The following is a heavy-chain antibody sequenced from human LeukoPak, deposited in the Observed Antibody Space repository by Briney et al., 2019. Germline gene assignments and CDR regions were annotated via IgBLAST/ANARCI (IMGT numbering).Heavy chain of an antibody. Sequence: PSETLSLTCTVSGGSISSYYWSWIRQPPGKGLEWIGYIYYSGSTNYNPSLKSRVTISVDTSKNQFSLKLSSVTAADTAVYYCARHLSAPSGSYWLDYWGQGTLVTVSS. D-gene: IGHD1-26*01. CDR1: GGSISSYY. CDR3: ARHLSAPSGSYWLDY. CDR2: IYYSGST. J-gene: IGHJ4*02. V-gene: IGHV4-59*01.